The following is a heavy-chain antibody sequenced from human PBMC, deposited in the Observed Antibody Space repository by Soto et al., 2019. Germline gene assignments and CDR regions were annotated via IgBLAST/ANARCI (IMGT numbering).Heavy chain of an antibody. J-gene: IGHJ4*02. V-gene: IGHV4-39*02. CDR1: GGSISSSSYY. CDR2: IYYSGST. D-gene: IGHD3-22*01. CDR3: AGEGSSGYYGLIDY. Sequence: QLQLQESGPGLVKPSETLSLTCTVSGGSISSSSYYWGWIRQPPGKGLEWIGSIYYSGSTYYNPSLKSRVTISVDTSKNQFSLKLSSVTAADTAVYYCAGEGSSGYYGLIDYWGQGTLVTVSS.